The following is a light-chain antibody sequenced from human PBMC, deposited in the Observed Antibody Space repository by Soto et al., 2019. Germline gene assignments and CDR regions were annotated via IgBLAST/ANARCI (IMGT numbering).Light chain of an antibody. CDR3: TSHTASSTWV. V-gene: IGLV2-14*01. CDR2: EVS. J-gene: IGLJ3*02. CDR1: SSDGGYDNY. Sequence: QSVLTQPASVSGSPGQSITISCTGTSSDGGYDNYVSWFQQHPGKAPKLMIYEVSRRPSGVSNRFSGSKSANTASLTISGLQAEDEADYYCTSHTASSTWVFGGGTKVTVL.